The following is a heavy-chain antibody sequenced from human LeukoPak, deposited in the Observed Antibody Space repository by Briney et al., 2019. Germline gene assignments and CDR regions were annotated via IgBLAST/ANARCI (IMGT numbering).Heavy chain of an antibody. CDR2: IYHSGST. CDR1: GVSISSGGYY. Sequence: PSETLSLTCTVSGVSISSGGYYWSWIRQPPGKGLEWIGYIYHSGSTYYNPSLKSRVTISVDRSKNQFSLKLSSVTAADTAVYYCARGRAVVGATIDAFDIWGQGTMVTVSS. CDR3: ARGRAVVGATIDAFDI. V-gene: IGHV4-30-2*01. J-gene: IGHJ3*02. D-gene: IGHD1-26*01.